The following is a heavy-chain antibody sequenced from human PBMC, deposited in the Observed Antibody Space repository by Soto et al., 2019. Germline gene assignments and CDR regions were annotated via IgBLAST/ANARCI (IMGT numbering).Heavy chain of an antibody. CDR1: GGSFSGYY. J-gene: IGHJ4*02. D-gene: IGHD3-10*01. Sequence: SETLSLTCAVYGGSFSGYYWSWIRQPPGKGLEWIGEINHSGSTNYNPSLKSRVTISVDTSKNQFSLKLSSVTAADTAVYYCARGLVGLDFDYWGQGTLVTVSS. CDR2: INHSGST. V-gene: IGHV4-34*01. CDR3: ARGLVGLDFDY.